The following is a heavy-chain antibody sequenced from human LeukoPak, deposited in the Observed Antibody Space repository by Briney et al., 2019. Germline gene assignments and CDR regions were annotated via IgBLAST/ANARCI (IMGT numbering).Heavy chain of an antibody. CDR2: IYHSGTT. CDR3: ARASSGSYSRYFDY. J-gene: IGHJ4*02. D-gene: IGHD1-26*01. V-gene: IGHV4-4*02. Sequence: SETLSLTCAVPGASISNTDWWSWVRQPPGKGLEWIGEIYHSGTTNYNPSLKSRVTISVDKSKNQFSLNLSSVTAADTAVYYCARASSGSYSRYFDYWGQGTLVTVSS. CDR1: GASISNTDW.